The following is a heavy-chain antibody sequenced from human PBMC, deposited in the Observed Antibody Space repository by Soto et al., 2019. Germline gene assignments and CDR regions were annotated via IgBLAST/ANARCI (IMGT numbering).Heavy chain of an antibody. CDR2: ISSSGYTI. Sequence: QVQVVKSGGGLVKPGGSLRLSCAASGFTFSDYHMNWMRQAPGKGLEWISYISSSGYTIWYADSVKGRFTISRDNAKNSLYLQMSSLRGEDTAVYYCARGGYYPDNWGQGTLVTVSS. V-gene: IGHV3-11*01. CDR3: ARGGYYPDN. CDR1: GFTFSDYH. D-gene: IGHD3-22*01. J-gene: IGHJ4*02.